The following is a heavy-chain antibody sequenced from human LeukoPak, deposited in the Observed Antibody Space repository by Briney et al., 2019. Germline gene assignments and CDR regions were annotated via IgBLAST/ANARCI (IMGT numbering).Heavy chain of an antibody. V-gene: IGHV4-4*07. CDR3: ARRALVWSGAYFDY. D-gene: IGHD3-10*01. Sequence: PSETLSLTCTVSGGSISSYYWSWLRQPAGKGLEWIGRIYTSGSTNYNPSLKSRLTMSVDTSKNQFSLRLSSVTAADTAVYYCARRALVWSGAYFDYWGQGTLVTVSS. CDR1: GGSISSYY. CDR2: IYTSGST. J-gene: IGHJ4*02.